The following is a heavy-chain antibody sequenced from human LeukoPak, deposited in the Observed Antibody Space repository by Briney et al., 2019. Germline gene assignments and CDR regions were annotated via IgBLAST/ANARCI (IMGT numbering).Heavy chain of an antibody. CDR2: ISAYNGNT. Sequence: ASVKVSCKASGYTFTSYGISWVRQAPGQGLEWMGWISAYNGNTNYAQKLQGRVTMTTDTSTSTAYMELRSLKSDDTAVYYCARGGAKGRPVVGIKGDIWGQGTMVTVSS. D-gene: IGHD3-22*01. CDR3: ARGGAKGRPVVGIKGDI. J-gene: IGHJ3*02. CDR1: GYTFTSYG. V-gene: IGHV1-18*01.